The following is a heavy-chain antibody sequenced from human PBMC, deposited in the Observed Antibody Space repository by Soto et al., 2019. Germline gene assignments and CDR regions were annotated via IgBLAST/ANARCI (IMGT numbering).Heavy chain of an antibody. CDR2: IYSGGST. V-gene: IGHV3-66*01. CDR1: GFTVSSNY. CDR3: AREGEEQQLVPSIGFVRYYYGMDV. J-gene: IGHJ6*02. D-gene: IGHD6-13*01. Sequence: EVQLVESGGGLVQPGGSLRLSCAASGFTVSSNYMSWVRQAPGKGLEWVSVIYSGGSTYYADSVKGRFTISRDNSKNTLYLQMNSLRAEDTAVYYCAREGEEQQLVPSIGFVRYYYGMDVWGQGTTVTVSS.